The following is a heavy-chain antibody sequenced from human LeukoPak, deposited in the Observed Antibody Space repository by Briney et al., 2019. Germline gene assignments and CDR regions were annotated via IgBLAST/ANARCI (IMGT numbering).Heavy chain of an antibody. CDR1: GFIFSSYA. D-gene: IGHD5-12*01. J-gene: IGHJ5*02. CDR2: ISGSGGST. CDR3: AKDIVAAPSGWFEP. V-gene: IGHV3-23*01. Sequence: HPGGSLRLSCAASGFIFSSYAMSWVRQAPGKGLEGVSDISGSGGSTYYAHSVKGRFTISRDKSKNTLYLQMNSLRAEDTAVYYCAKDIVAAPSGWFEPWGQGTLVTVSS.